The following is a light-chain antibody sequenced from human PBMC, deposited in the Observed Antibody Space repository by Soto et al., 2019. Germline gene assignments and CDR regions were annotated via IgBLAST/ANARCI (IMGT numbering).Light chain of an antibody. Sequence: EIVLTQSPGTLSLSPGEGATLSCRSSQYIASSYLAWYQQRRGQAPRLLIYGASSRATGIPARFSGRGSGTDFTLTISRLQPEDFAVYYCQQYGGSPSTFGLGTKVEIK. CDR2: GAS. CDR1: QYIASSY. V-gene: IGKV3-20*01. J-gene: IGKJ2*01. CDR3: QQYGGSPST.